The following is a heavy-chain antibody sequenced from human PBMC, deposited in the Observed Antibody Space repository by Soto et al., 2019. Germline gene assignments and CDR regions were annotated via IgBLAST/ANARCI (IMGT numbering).Heavy chain of an antibody. V-gene: IGHV1-2*04. D-gene: IGHD3-10*01. CDR1: GYTFTGHY. Sequence: AASVKVSCKASGYTFTGHYMHWVRQAPGQGLEWMGWINPNSGGTNYAQKFQGWVTMTRDTSISTAYMELSRLRSDDTAVYYCAREGMVRGVIQYYYYGMDVWGQGATVTVSS. CDR2: INPNSGGT. CDR3: AREGMVRGVIQYYYYGMDV. J-gene: IGHJ6*02.